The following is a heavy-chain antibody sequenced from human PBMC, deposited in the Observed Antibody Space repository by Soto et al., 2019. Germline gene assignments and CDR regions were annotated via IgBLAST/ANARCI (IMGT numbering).Heavy chain of an antibody. CDR1: GYTFTSYG. CDR3: ARRDYLNWFDP. CDR2: ISAYNGNT. V-gene: IGHV1-18*01. J-gene: IGHJ5*02. Sequence: GASVKVSCKASGYTFTSYGISWVRQAPGQGLEWMGWISAYNGNTNYAQKHQGRVTMTKDTSTSTAYMELRRLRSDDTAVYYCARRDYLNWFDPWGQGTLVTVSS. D-gene: IGHD4-17*01.